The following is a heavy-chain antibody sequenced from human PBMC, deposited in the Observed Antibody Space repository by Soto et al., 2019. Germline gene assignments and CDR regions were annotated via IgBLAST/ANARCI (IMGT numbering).Heavy chain of an antibody. CDR1: GGSISSYY. CDR3: ARGEMATILVY. J-gene: IGHJ4*02. CDR2: IYYSGST. Sequence: SETLSLTCTVSGGSISSYYWSWTRQPPGKGLEWIGYIYYSGSTNYNPSLKSRVTISVDTSKNQFSLKLSSVTAADTAVYYCARGEMATILVYWGQGTLVTVSS. V-gene: IGHV4-59*01. D-gene: IGHD5-12*01.